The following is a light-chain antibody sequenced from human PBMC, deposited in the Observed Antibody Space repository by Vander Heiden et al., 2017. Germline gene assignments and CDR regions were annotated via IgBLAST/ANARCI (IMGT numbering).Light chain of an antibody. J-gene: IGKJ1*01. CDR2: AVS. Sequence: IQMTQSPSSLSASVGDRVTITCRASPDIGNDLTWYQQKPGKAPKFLISAVSSLEGGVPSRFSGSGFGTDFTLTITSLQPEDSATYYCLQDHVFPWTLGQGTKVEVK. V-gene: IGKV1-6*01. CDR3: LQDHVFPWT. CDR1: PDIGND.